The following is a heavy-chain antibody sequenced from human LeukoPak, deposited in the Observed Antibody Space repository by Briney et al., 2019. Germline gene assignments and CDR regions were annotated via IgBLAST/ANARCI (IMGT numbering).Heavy chain of an antibody. CDR2: ISSSSSTI. D-gene: IGHD3-22*01. Sequence: GGSLRLSCAASGFTFSSYSMNWVRQAPGKGLEWLSYISSSSSTIYYADSVKGRFTISRDNAKNSLYLQMNSLRDEDTAVYYCARAGNCYDSPRAFDIWGQGTMVTVSS. J-gene: IGHJ3*02. CDR1: GFTFSSYS. V-gene: IGHV3-48*02. CDR3: ARAGNCYDSPRAFDI.